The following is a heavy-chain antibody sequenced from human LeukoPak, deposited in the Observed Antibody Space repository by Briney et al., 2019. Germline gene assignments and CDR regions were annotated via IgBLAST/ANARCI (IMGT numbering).Heavy chain of an antibody. Sequence: PGRSLRLFCAASGFTFNHYSMCWVRQAPGKGLEWVAVISSDGSSKKYADSVKGRFTISRDNSKNTVDLQMNSLRPEDKAVYYCARDVGETDYWGQGTLVTVSS. V-gene: IGHV3-30*01. D-gene: IGHD1-26*01. CDR2: ISSDGSSK. CDR1: GFTFNHYS. CDR3: ARDVGETDY. J-gene: IGHJ4*02.